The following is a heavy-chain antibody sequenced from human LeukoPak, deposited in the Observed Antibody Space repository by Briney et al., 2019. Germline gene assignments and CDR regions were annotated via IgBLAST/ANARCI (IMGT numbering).Heavy chain of an antibody. CDR1: GGTFSSYA. V-gene: IGHV1-24*01. D-gene: IGHD1-26*01. CDR3: ATDPLKWSFDY. Sequence: ASVKVSCKASGGTFSSYAISWVRQAPGKGLGWMGGFDPEDGETIYAQKFQGRVTMTEDTSTDTAYMELSSLRSEDTAVYYCATDPLKWSFDYWGQGTLVTVSS. J-gene: IGHJ4*02. CDR2: FDPEDGET.